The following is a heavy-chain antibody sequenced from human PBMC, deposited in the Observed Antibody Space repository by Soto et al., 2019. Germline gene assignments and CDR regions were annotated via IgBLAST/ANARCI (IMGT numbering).Heavy chain of an antibody. Sequence: SVKVSCKASGFTFTSSAVQWVRQARGQRLEWIGWIVVGSGNTNYAQKFQERVTITRDMSTSTAYMELSSLRSEDTAVYYCAAGRATIHYGMDVWGQGTTVTVSS. D-gene: IGHD5-12*01. CDR3: AAGRATIHYGMDV. CDR2: IVVGSGNT. CDR1: GFTFTSSA. J-gene: IGHJ6*02. V-gene: IGHV1-58*01.